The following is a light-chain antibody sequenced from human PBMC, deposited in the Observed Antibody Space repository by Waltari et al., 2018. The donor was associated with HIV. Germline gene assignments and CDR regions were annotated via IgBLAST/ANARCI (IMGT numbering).Light chain of an antibody. J-gene: IGLJ2*01. V-gene: IGLV1-47*01. CDR1: SPTIGSHY. Sequence: SVLTQPPSASWTPGQRVTISCSGSSPTIGSHYVFWYQQLPGTAPQLPMHRNHQRPSGVPDRFSDSTSGTSASLAISGLRSEDEADYYCATWDDSLSGVLFGGGTKLTVL. CDR2: RNH. CDR3: ATWDDSLSGVL.